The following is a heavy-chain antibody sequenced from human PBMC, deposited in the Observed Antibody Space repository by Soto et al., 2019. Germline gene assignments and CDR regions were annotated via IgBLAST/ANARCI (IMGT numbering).Heavy chain of an antibody. CDR1: GFTFIRYA. Sequence: RGSLRPSCAASGFTFIRYAIHCFRHSPGEWLEWVAVISRDGSSKYYGDSVKGRFTVSRDNSNNTLYLSMTSLRPDDTAVFYCARSRNGAVPDSINFWGQGTLVTVSS. D-gene: IGHD2-8*01. J-gene: IGHJ4*02. CDR2: ISRDGSSK. CDR3: ARSRNGAVPDSINF. V-gene: IGHV3-30-3*01.